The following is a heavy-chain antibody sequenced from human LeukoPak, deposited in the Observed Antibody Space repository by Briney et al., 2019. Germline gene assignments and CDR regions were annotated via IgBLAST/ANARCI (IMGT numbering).Heavy chain of an antibody. CDR2: INPNSGGT. CDR3: AREIAVAVDYYGMDV. J-gene: IGHJ6*02. Sequence: ASVKVSCKASGYTFTGYYMHWVRQAPGQGLEWMGWINPNSGGTNYAQKLQGRVTMTRDTSISTAYMELSRLRSDDTAVYYCAREIAVAVDYYGMDVWGQGTTVTVSS. D-gene: IGHD6-19*01. V-gene: IGHV1-2*02. CDR1: GYTFTGYY.